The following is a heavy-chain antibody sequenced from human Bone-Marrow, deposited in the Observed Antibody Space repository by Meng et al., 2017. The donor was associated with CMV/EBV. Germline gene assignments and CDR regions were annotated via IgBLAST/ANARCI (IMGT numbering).Heavy chain of an antibody. Sequence: GGSLRLSCAASGFTFSSYGMHWVRQAPGKGLEWVAFIRYDGSNKYYADTVKGRFTISRDNSKNTLYLQMNSLRAEDTAVYYCAKGAGTRYDFWSGYYTGIESYYYYGMDVWSQGTTVTVSS. CDR3: AKGAGTRYDFWSGYYTGIESYYYYGMDV. CDR2: IRYDGSNK. V-gene: IGHV3-30*02. D-gene: IGHD3-3*01. CDR1: GFTFSSYG. J-gene: IGHJ6*02.